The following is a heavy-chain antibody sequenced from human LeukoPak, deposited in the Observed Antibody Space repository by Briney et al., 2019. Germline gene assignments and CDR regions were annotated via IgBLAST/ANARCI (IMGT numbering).Heavy chain of an antibody. CDR3: ARQGVGIAAAGRYFDY. V-gene: IGHV5-51*01. CDR2: IYPGDSDT. D-gene: IGHD6-13*01. J-gene: IGHJ4*02. Sequence: GESLKISCKASGYTFSDLWIGWVRQMPGKGLEWMGIIYPGDSDTRYSPSFQGQVTISADKSISTAYLQWSSLKASDTAMYYCARQGVGIAAAGRYFDYWGQGTLVTVSS. CDR1: GYTFSDLW.